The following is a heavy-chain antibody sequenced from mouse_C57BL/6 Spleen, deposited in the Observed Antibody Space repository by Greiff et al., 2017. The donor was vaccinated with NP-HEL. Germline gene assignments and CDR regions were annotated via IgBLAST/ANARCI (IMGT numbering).Heavy chain of an antibody. CDR3: ARFYGSSYEYYFDY. CDR2: ISPGSGST. D-gene: IGHD1-1*01. J-gene: IGHJ2*01. V-gene: IGHV1-55*01. Sequence: QVQLQQSGAELVKPGASVKMSCKASGYTFTSYWITWVKQRPGQGLEWIGDISPGSGSTSYNEKFTSKATLTVDPSSSTAYMQLSSLTSKDSAVYYCARFYGSSYEYYFDYWGQGTTLTVSS. CDR1: GYTFTSYW.